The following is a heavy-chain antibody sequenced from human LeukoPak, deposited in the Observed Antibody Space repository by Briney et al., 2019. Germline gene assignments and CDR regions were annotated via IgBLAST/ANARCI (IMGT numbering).Heavy chain of an antibody. V-gene: IGHV3-23*01. CDR2: ISGSGGST. J-gene: IGHJ4*02. CDR1: GFTFSSYA. Sequence: GGSLRLSCAASGFTFSSYAMSWVRQAPGTGLEWVSAISGSGGSTYYADSVKGRFTISRDNSKNTLYLQMNSLRAEDTAVYHCAKRYCSSTSCSFFDYWGQGTLVTVSS. CDR3: AKRYCSSTSCSFFDY. D-gene: IGHD2-2*01.